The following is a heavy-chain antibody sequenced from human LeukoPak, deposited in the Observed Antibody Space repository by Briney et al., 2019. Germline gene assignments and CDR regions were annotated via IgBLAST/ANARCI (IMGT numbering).Heavy chain of an antibody. D-gene: IGHD1-26*01. J-gene: IGHJ4*02. V-gene: IGHV3-7*01. CDR3: ARGGSYYIY. CDR2: INQDGSEK. Sequence: PGGSLRLSCAASGFTFSSYRMSWVRQASGKGLEWVANINQDGSEKDYVDSVKGRFTISRDNAKNSHYLQMNSLRAEDTAVYYCARGGSYYIYWGQGTLVTVSS. CDR1: GFTFSSYR.